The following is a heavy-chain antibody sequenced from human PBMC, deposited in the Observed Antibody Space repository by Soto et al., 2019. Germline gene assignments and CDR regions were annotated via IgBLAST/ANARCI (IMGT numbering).Heavy chain of an antibody. V-gene: IGHV3-30-3*01. Sequence: GGSLRLSCAASGFTFSSYAMHWVRQAPGKGLEWVAVISYDGSNKYYADSVKGRFTISRDNSKNTLYLQMNSLRAEDTAVYYCASSGPFDYDSSGYYLWGQGTLVTVSS. D-gene: IGHD3-22*01. CDR1: GFTFSSYA. J-gene: IGHJ4*02. CDR3: ASSGPFDYDSSGYYL. CDR2: ISYDGSNK.